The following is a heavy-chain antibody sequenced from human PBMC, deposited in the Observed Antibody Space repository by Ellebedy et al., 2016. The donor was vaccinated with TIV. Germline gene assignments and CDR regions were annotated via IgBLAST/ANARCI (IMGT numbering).Heavy chain of an antibody. V-gene: IGHV4-34*01. CDR3: ARHLRSGSYFNWFDH. D-gene: IGHD3-10*01. CDR1: GGSFSGYY. J-gene: IGHJ5*02. CDR2: INHSGST. Sequence: SETLSLTCAVYGGSFSGYYWSWIRQPPGKGLEWIGEINHSGSTNSNPSLKSRVTISLDTSKKQFSLNLSSVTAADTAVFYCARHLRSGSYFNWFDHWGQGTLVTVSS.